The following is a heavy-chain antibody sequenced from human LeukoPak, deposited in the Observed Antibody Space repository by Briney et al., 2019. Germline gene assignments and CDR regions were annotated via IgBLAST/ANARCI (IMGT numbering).Heavy chain of an antibody. V-gene: IGHV3-30*02. J-gene: IGHJ4*02. CDR1: GFTFSSSG. Sequence: GGSLRLSCAVSGFTFSSSGMHWVRQDPGKGLEWVAFIRSDGSNKYYADSVKGRFTISRDNSQNTLYLQMSSLRPEDTAVYYCAKDFGYTNYWGQGTLVTVSS. D-gene: IGHD5-24*01. CDR3: AKDFGYTNY. CDR2: IRSDGSNK.